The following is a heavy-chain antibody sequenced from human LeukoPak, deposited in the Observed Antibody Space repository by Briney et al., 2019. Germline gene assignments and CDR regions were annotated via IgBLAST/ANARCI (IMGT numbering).Heavy chain of an antibody. V-gene: IGHV4-34*01. CDR3: ARGRVLAGAAAYYFDY. CDR2: INHSGST. CDR1: GGSFSGYY. J-gene: IGHJ4*02. Sequence: PSETLSLTCAVYGGSFSGYYWSWIRQPPGKGLEWIGEINHSGSTNYNPSLKSRVTISVDTSKNQFSLKLSSVTAADTAVYYCARGRVLAGAAAYYFDYWGQGTLVTVSS. D-gene: IGHD6-19*01.